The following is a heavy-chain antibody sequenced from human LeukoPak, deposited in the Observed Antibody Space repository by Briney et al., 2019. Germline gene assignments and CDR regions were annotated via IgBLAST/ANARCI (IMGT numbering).Heavy chain of an antibody. V-gene: IGHV4-59*01. D-gene: IGHD1-26*01. CDR3: TSGALSFYYMDV. Sequence: PSETLSLTCAVYGGSFSGYYWSRIRQPPGKGLEWIGYIYYSGSTNYNPSLKSRVTISVDTPKNQLSLKLSSVTAADTAVYFCTSGALSFYYMDVWGKGTTVTISS. CDR2: IYYSGST. CDR1: GGSFSGYY. J-gene: IGHJ6*03.